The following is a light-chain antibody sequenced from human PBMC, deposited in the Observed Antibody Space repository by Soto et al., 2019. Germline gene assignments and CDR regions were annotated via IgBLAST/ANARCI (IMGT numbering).Light chain of an antibody. CDR2: EVT. Sequence: VLTQPASVSGSPGQSITISCTGTSSDIGGCNYVSWYQQHPGKVPKLIIFEVTTRPSGVSNRFSGSKSGNTASLTISGLQADDEADYYCSSFTSTTTLYVFGTGTKVTVL. CDR1: SSDIGGCNY. V-gene: IGLV2-14*01. CDR3: SSFTSTTTLYV. J-gene: IGLJ1*01.